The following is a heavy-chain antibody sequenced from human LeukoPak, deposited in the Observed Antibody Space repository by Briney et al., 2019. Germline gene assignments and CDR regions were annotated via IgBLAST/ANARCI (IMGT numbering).Heavy chain of an antibody. V-gene: IGHV1-46*01. Sequence: ASVKVSCNASGYTFTSYYMHWVRQAPGQGLEWMGIINPSGGSTSYAQKFQGRVTMTRDMSTSTVYMELSSLRSEDTAVYYCARGGIVVVQAAYLDYWGQGTLVTVSS. J-gene: IGHJ4*02. CDR3: ARGGIVVVQAAYLDY. CDR2: INPSGGST. CDR1: GYTFTSYY. D-gene: IGHD2-2*01.